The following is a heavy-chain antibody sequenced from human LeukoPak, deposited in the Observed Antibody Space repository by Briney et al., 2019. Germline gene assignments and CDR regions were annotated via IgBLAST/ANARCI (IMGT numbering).Heavy chain of an antibody. J-gene: IGHJ4*02. CDR1: GYTFTAYY. D-gene: IGHD3-10*01. V-gene: IGHV1-2*04. CDR2: INPNSGGT. Sequence: ASVKVSCKASGYTFTAYYMHWVRQAPGQGLEWMGWINPNSGGTNYAQKLQGWVTMTRDTSISTAYMELSRLRSDDTAVYYCARGLALYYYYGSGSPYDYGGQGTLVTVSS. CDR3: ARGLALYYYYGSGSPYDY.